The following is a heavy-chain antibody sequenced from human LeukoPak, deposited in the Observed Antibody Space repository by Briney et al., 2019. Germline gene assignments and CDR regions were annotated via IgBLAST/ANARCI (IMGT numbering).Heavy chain of an antibody. Sequence: SETPSLTCTVSGGSISSYYWSWIRQPAGKGLEWIGRIYTSGSTNYNPSLKSRVTMSVDTSKDQFSLKLSSVTAADTAVYYCARNSPEGMTDYWGQGTLVTVSS. V-gene: IGHV4-4*07. J-gene: IGHJ4*02. D-gene: IGHD4-11*01. CDR2: IYTSGST. CDR1: GGSISSYY. CDR3: ARNSPEGMTDY.